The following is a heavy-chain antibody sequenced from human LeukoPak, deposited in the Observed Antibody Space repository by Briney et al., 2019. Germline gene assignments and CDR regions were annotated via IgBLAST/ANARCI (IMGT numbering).Heavy chain of an antibody. CDR1: GGSISSYY. J-gene: IGHJ3*02. D-gene: IGHD7-27*01. CDR3: ARLHGSGAFDI. Sequence: SETLSLTCTVSGGSISSYYWSWIRQPPGKGLEWIGYIYYSGSTNYNPSLKSRVTISVDTSKDQFSLKLSSVTAADTAAYYCARLHGSGAFDIWGQGTMVTVSS. V-gene: IGHV4-59*01. CDR2: IYYSGST.